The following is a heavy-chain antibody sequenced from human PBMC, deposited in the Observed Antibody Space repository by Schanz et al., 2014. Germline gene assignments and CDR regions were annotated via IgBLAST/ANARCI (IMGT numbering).Heavy chain of an antibody. D-gene: IGHD3-10*01. CDR3: ARAQGVIRLYYGVDV. V-gene: IGHV3-53*04. J-gene: IGHJ6*02. CDR2: IYSSGST. CDR1: GFTVSNSY. Sequence: EVKLVESGGGLVQPGGSLRLSCAASGFTVSNSYIHWVRQAPGKGLEWVSTIYSSGSTYYADSVRGRFTISRDNSKNTVYLQMNSLRSDDAAVYYCARAQGVIRLYYGVDVWGQGTTVTVSS.